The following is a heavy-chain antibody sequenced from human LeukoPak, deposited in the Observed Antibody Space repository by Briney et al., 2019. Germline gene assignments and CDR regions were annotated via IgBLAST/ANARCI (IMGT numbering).Heavy chain of an antibody. CDR2: IYYSGST. CDR3: ARAVNTYYDFWSGPQAYGMDV. Sequence: SETLSLTCTVSGGSISSGGYYWSWIRQHPGKGLEWIGYIYYSGSTYYNPSLKSRVTISVDTSKNQFSLKLSSVTAADTAVYYCARAVNTYYDFWSGPQAYGMDVWGQGTTVTVSS. V-gene: IGHV4-31*03. D-gene: IGHD3-3*01. CDR1: GGSISSGGYY. J-gene: IGHJ6*02.